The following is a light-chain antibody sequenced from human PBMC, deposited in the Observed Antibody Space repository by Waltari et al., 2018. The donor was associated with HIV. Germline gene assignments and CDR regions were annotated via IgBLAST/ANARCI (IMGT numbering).Light chain of an antibody. V-gene: IGLV3-25*03. CDR3: QSADSSGTHVV. J-gene: IGLJ2*01. CDR2: KDT. Sequence: SYDLTQPPSVSVSPGQTARITCSGDALPKQYAYWYQQKSGQAPRLIIFKDTERPAGIPERVSGSTSGTTVSLTIRGVQAEDEAAYHCQSADSSGTHVVFGGGTKLTV. CDR1: ALPKQY.